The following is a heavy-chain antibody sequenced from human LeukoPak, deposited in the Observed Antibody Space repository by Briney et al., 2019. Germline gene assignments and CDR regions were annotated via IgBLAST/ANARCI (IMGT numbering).Heavy chain of an antibody. Sequence: PGGSLRLSCAASGFTFSSHSMNWVRQAPGKGLEWVSYISSSSSTIYYADSVKGRFTISRDNAKNSLYLQMNSLRAEDTAVYYCAREKYYDYVWGKAGMDVWGQGTTVTVSS. V-gene: IGHV3-48*04. J-gene: IGHJ6*02. D-gene: IGHD3-16*01. CDR2: ISSSSSTI. CDR1: GFTFSSHS. CDR3: AREKYYDYVWGKAGMDV.